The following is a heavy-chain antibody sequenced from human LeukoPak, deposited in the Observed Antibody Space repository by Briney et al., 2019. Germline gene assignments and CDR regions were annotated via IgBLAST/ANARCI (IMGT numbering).Heavy chain of an antibody. V-gene: IGHV4-39*07. CDR2: IYYSGST. CDR3: ARDARGSGWYGWFDP. D-gene: IGHD6-19*01. Sequence: PSETLSLTCTVSGDSISSSNYFWGWIRQPPGKGLEWIGSIYYSGSTYCNSPLKSRVTISIDTSKNQFSLKLSSVTAADTAVYYCARDARGSGWYGWFDPWGQGTLVTVSS. CDR1: GDSISSSNYF. J-gene: IGHJ5*02.